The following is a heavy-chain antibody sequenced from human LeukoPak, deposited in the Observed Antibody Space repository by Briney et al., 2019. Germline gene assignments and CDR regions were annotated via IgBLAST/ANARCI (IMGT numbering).Heavy chain of an antibody. J-gene: IGHJ4*02. Sequence: GRSLRLSCAASGFTFDDYAMHWVRQAPGKGLEWVSGISWNSGSIGYADSVKGRFTISRDNAKNSLYLQMNSLRAEDTAVYYCARDLIRSVVITSSAQALDYWGQGTLVTVSS. CDR3: ARDLIRSVVITSSAQALDY. V-gene: IGHV3-9*01. CDR1: GFTFDDYA. D-gene: IGHD3-22*01. CDR2: ISWNSGSI.